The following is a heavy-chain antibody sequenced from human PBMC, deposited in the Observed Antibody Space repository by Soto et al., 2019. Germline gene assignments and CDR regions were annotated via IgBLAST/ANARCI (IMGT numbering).Heavy chain of an antibody. D-gene: IGHD6-19*01. J-gene: IGHJ4*02. Sequence: QVQLVESGGGVVQPWRSLRRSCAASGFTFSSYGMHWVRQPPGKRLEWVAVISYDGSNKYYADSVKGRFTISRDNSSNTLYLQMNTLSAEDTAVYYCAKVFSGWSNPFAYWGQGTLVTVSS. CDR1: GFTFSSYG. CDR2: ISYDGSNK. V-gene: IGHV3-30*18. CDR3: AKVFSGWSNPFAY.